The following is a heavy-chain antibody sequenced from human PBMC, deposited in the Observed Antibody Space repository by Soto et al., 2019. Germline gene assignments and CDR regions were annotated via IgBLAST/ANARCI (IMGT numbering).Heavy chain of an antibody. Sequence: QLQLVQSGAQVTKPGASVKVSCRISGPTFITYFIHWVRQAPGQGLEWMGWLYPKSGGTTYEQKFRGRVTMTRDTSINTAYMDLNRLTADDTAMYYCARVSVDVPEWGQGTLITGSS. CDR1: GPTFITYF. CDR2: LYPKSGGT. V-gene: IGHV1-2*02. D-gene: IGHD5-12*01. J-gene: IGHJ4*02. CDR3: ARVSVDVPE.